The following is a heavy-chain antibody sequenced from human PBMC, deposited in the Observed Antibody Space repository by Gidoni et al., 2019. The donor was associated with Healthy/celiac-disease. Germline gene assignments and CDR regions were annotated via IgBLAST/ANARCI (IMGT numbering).Heavy chain of an antibody. CDR3: AKAPGGGSYRPFDY. D-gene: IGHD1-26*01. J-gene: IGHJ4*02. V-gene: IGHV3-23*01. CDR2: ISGSGGST. CDR1: GFTFSSYA. Sequence: EVQLLESGGGLVQPGGFLRRSCAASGFTFSSYAMSWVRQAPGKGLGWVSAISGSGGSTYYADSVKGRFTISRDNSKNTLYLQMNSLRAEDTAVYYCAKAPGGGSYRPFDYWGQGTLVTVSS.